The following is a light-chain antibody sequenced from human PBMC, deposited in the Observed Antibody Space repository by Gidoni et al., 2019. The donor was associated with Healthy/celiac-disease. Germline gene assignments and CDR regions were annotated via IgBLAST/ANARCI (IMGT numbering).Light chain of an antibody. CDR3: AAWDDSLNGVV. Sequence: QSVLTQPPSASGTPGQRVTITCSGSSSNIRSNTVTWYQQLPGAAPNLPIYSNNQRPSGVPDRFSGSKSGTSASLAISGLQSEDEADYYCAAWDDSLNGVVFGGGTKLTVL. CDR1: SSNIRSNT. CDR2: SNN. J-gene: IGLJ2*01. V-gene: IGLV1-44*01.